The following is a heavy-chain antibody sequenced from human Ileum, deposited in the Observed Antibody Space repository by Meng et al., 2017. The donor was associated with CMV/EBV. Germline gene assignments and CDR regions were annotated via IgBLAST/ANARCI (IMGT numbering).Heavy chain of an antibody. J-gene: IGHJ4*02. V-gene: IGHV3-23*01. CDR1: GFNFSIYT. CDR3: VKGGWGDY. CDR2: ITANGDTT. Sequence: GGSLRLSCAASGFNFSIYTMTWVRQAPGKGLEWVAGITANGDTTYYADSVKGRFTISRDNSKNTLYLQMNSLRVEETAVFYCVKGGWGDYWGQGTVVTVSS. D-gene: IGHD6-19*01.